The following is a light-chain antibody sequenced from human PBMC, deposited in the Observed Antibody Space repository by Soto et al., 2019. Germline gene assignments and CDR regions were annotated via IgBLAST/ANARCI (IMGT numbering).Light chain of an antibody. CDR2: DVS. V-gene: IGLV2-14*01. CDR3: SSYTSSSTLGVV. J-gene: IGLJ2*01. Sequence: SALTEPASVSGSPGQSITISCTGTSSDVGGYNYVSWYQQHPGKAPKLMIYDVSNWPSGVSNRFSGSKSGNTASLTISGLQAEDEADYYCSSYTSSSTLGVVFGGGTKLTVL. CDR1: SSDVGGYNY.